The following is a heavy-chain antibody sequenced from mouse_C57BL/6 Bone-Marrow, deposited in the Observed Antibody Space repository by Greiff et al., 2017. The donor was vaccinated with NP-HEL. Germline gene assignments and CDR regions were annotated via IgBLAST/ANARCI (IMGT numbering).Heavy chain of an antibody. D-gene: IGHD1-1*01. V-gene: IGHV3-6*01. CDR3: ASRYYGSSAWFAY. CDR2: ISYDGSN. Sequence: EVKLVESGPGLVKPSQSLSLTCSVTGYSITSGYYWNWIRQFPGNKLEWMGYISYDGSNNYNPSLKNRISITRDTSKNQFFLKLNSVTTEDTATYYCASRYYGSSAWFAYWGQGTLVTVSA. CDR1: GYSITSGYY. J-gene: IGHJ3*01.